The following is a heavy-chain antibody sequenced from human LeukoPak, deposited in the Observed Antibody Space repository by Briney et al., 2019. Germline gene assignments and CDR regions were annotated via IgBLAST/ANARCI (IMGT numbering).Heavy chain of an antibody. Sequence: SETLSLTCTVSGGSISSGGYYWSWIRQHPAKGLEWIGYIYYSGSTYYNPSLKSRVTISVDTSKNQFSLKLSSVTASDTAVYYCARRFAPSRNDAFDIWGQGTMVTVSS. V-gene: IGHV4-31*03. CDR3: ARRFAPSRNDAFDI. CDR2: IYYSGST. CDR1: GGSISSGGYY. J-gene: IGHJ3*02. D-gene: IGHD3-10*01.